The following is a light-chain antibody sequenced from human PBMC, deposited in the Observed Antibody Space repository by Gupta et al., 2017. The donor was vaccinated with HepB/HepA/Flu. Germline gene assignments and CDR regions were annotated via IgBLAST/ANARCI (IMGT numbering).Light chain of an antibody. J-gene: IGLJ1*01. CDR2: EVS. CDR3: CSYAGGIYV. Sequence: HSDLTQPVSVSGSPGQSITISCFGTTSDIGSYNLVSWYQHYPGRAPKLIICEVSDRPSGISHRFSGSKSGNTAFLTISALQNEDEADYYCCSYAGGIYVFGSGTKVTV. V-gene: IGLV2-23*02. CDR1: TSDIGSYNL.